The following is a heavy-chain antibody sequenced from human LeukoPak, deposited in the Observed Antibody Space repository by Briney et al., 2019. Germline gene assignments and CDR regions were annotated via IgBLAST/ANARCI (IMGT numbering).Heavy chain of an antibody. J-gene: IGHJ6*02. V-gene: IGHV1-8*01. CDR3: ARVIRYYYGMDV. CDR1: GHSFASYD. Sequence: PSVKLSCKASGHSFASYDNNWVRHATGQGREWMGWMNPNSGNTGYAQKFQGRVTMTRNNSINTAYMELTSLTSEDTAVYYCARVIRYYYGMDVWGQGTTVTVSS. CDR2: MNPNSGNT.